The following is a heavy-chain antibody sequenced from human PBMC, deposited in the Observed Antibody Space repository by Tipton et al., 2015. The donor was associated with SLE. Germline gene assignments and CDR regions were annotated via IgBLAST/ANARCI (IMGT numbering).Heavy chain of an antibody. J-gene: IGHJ6*02. CDR2: ISGSGGST. CDR1: GFTFSSYW. Sequence: SLRLSCAASGFTFSSYWMSWVRQAPGKGLEWVSAISGSGGSTYYADSVKGRFTISRDNSKNTLYLQMNSLRAEDTAVYYCAKVIVGSGGMDVWGQGTTVTVSS. CDR3: AKVIVGSGGMDV. V-gene: IGHV3-23*01. D-gene: IGHD2-21*01.